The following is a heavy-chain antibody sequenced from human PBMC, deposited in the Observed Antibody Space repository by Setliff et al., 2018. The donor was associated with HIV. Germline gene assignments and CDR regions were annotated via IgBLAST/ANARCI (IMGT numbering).Heavy chain of an antibody. CDR1: GGSISSGDYY. Sequence: PSETLSLTCTVSGGSISSGDYYWTWIRHPPGKGLEWIGYIYNSGSTYYEPSLRGRVTISIDRSKNQFSLKLNSVTAADTAVYYCARETNASGSLTAYWYFDLWGRGTLVTVSS. CDR3: ARETNASGSLTAYWYFDL. CDR2: IYNSGST. J-gene: IGHJ2*01. V-gene: IGHV4-30-4*08. D-gene: IGHD3-10*01.